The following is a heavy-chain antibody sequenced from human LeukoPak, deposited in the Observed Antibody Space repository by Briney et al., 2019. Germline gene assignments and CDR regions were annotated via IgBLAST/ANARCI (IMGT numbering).Heavy chain of an antibody. CDR3: ARRWSYDYSGAFDI. J-gene: IGHJ3*02. Sequence: KPSETLSLTCTVSGGSISSYYWSWIRQPPGKGLEWIGSIYYSGSTYYNPSLKSRVTISVDTSKNQFSLKLSSVTAADTAVYYCARRWSYDYSGAFDIWGLGTMVTVSS. D-gene: IGHD3-16*01. V-gene: IGHV4-39*07. CDR2: IYYSGST. CDR1: GGSISSYY.